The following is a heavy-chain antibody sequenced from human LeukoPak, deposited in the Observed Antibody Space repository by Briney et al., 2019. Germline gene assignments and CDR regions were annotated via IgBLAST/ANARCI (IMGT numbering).Heavy chain of an antibody. Sequence: PSETLSLTCTVSGDSIGSGSYYWGWIRQPPGKGLEWIGSIYYSGPTYYNPSLKSRVTISVDTSKNQFSLNLSSVTAADTAIYYCARLGYYYYMDVWGKGTTVTVSS. J-gene: IGHJ6*03. V-gene: IGHV4-39*01. CDR3: ARLGYYYYMDV. CDR2: IYYSGPT. CDR1: GDSIGSGSYY.